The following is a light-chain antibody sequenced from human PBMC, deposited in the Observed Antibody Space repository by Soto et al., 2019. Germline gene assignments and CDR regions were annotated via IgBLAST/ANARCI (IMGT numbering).Light chain of an antibody. CDR3: MQSLQTPLT. J-gene: IGKJ1*01. V-gene: IGKV2-28*01. Sequence: DIVMTQSPLSLPVTPGEPASISCRSSQSLLNSNGYNCLEWYLQKPGQSPQLLIYLGSNRASGVPDRFSGSGSGTYFTLKISRVEAEDVGVYFCMQSLQTPLTFGQGTKVEFK. CDR2: LGS. CDR1: QSLLNSNGYNC.